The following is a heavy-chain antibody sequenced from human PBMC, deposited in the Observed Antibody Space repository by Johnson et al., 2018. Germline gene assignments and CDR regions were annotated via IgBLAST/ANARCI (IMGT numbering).Heavy chain of an antibody. J-gene: IGHJ3*02. CDR3: AKARIPTDDDAFDI. CDR2: VVYDGRDK. D-gene: IGHD1-26*01. CDR1: GFTFSNYG. V-gene: IGHV3-30*18. Sequence: QVQLQESGGGVVQXGRSLRLSCAASGFTFSNYGMHWVRQAPGKGLEWVAVVVYDGRDKYYADSVTGRFTISRDNSKNTLYLQMNSLRAEDTAVYYCAKARIPTDDDAFDIWGQGTMVTVSS.